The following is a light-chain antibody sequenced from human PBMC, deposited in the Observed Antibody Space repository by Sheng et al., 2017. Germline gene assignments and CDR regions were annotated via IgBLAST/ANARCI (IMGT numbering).Light chain of an antibody. J-gene: IGKJ1*01. CDR2: AAS. V-gene: IGKV1-9*01. CDR1: QGISNY. Sequence: DPVSITCRASQGISNYLAWYQQKPGKAPKLLIYAASTLQSGVPSKFSGSGSETDFSLTISSLQPEDSATYYCLQHNSYPRTFGQGTKVEIK. CDR3: LQHNSYPRT.